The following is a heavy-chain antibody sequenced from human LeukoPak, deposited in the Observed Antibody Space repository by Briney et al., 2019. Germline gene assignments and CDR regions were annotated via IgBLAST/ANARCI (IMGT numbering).Heavy chain of an antibody. D-gene: IGHD2-8*01. J-gene: IGHJ3*02. CDR3: ARGVNRAYDI. Sequence: GGSLRLSCAASGFSFRNSWMAWVRQAPGKGLEWVALTNEDESAKYYVDSVKGRFTISRDNAKNSLFLQMNSLRDEDTAMYYCARGVNRAYDIWGHGTMVTVSP. CDR1: GFSFRNSW. V-gene: IGHV3-7*01. CDR2: TNEDESAK.